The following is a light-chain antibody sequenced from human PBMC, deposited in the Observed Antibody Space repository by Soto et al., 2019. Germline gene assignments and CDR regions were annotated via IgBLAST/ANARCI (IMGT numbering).Light chain of an antibody. CDR1: QSVSSSY. V-gene: IGKV3-20*01. Sequence: EIVLTQSQGILCVCPGARATLSCRASQSVSSSYLAWYKQKPGQAPRLLIYGASSRATGIPDRLSGIWYGTDFTLKLRRLEPEDGAVYDVQQYGSSHVAFGQATKVDIK. J-gene: IGKJ1*01. CDR3: QQYGSSHVA. CDR2: GAS.